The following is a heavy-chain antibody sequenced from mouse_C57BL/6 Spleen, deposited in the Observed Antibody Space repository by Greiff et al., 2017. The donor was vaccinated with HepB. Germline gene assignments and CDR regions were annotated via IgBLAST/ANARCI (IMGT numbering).Heavy chain of an antibody. V-gene: IGHV1-64*01. J-gene: IGHJ1*03. CDR3: ARDYGNDWYFDV. CDR2: IHPNSGST. CDR1: GYTFTSYW. D-gene: IGHD2-1*01. Sequence: VQLQQSGAELVKPGASVKLSCKASGYTFTSYWMHWVKQRPGQGLEWIGMIHPNSGSTNYNEKFKSKATLTVDKSSSTAYMQLSSLTSEDSAVYYCARDYGNDWYFDVWGTGTTVTVSS.